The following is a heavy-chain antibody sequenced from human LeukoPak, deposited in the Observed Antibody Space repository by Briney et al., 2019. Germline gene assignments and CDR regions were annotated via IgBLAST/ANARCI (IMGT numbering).Heavy chain of an antibody. CDR2: ISYDGSNK. CDR1: GFTFSSYA. D-gene: IGHD2-2*01. V-gene: IGHV3-30-3*01. J-gene: IGHJ3*02. CDR3: ASPGYCSSTSCFWDAFDI. Sequence: PGGSLRLSCAASGFTFSSYAMHWVRQAPGKGLEWVAVISYDGSNKYYADSVKGRFTISRDNSTNTLYLQMNSLRAEDTAVYYCASPGYCSSTSCFWDAFDIWGQGTMVTVSS.